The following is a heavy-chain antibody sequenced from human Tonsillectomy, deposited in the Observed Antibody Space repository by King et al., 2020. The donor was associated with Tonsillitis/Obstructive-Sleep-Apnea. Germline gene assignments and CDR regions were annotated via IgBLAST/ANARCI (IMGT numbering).Heavy chain of an antibody. D-gene: IGHD3-3*01. CDR3: ARGPITGDYYTTYYYYYYMDV. CDR2: ISYDGSNK. CDR1: GFTFSSYA. V-gene: IGHV3-30*04. Sequence: VQLVESGGGVVQPGRSLRLSCAASGFTFSSYAIHWGRQAPGKGLEWVAVISYDGSNKYYADSVKGRFTISRDNSKNTLYLRMNRLRAEDTAVYYCARGPITGDYYTTYYYYYYMDVWGKGTTVTVSS. J-gene: IGHJ6*03.